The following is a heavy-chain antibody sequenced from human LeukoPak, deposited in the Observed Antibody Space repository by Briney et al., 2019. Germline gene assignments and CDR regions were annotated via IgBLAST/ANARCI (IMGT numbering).Heavy chain of an antibody. CDR1: GFTFSSYD. CDR2: IGTAGDT. J-gene: IGHJ3*02. Sequence: QSGGSLRLSCAASGFTFSSYDMHWVRQATGKGLEWVSAIGTAGDTYYPGSVKGRFTISRENAKNSLYLQMNSLRAGDTAVYYCARAKSTESWDDAFDIWGQGTMVTVSS. V-gene: IGHV3-13*01. D-gene: IGHD6-13*01. CDR3: ARAKSTESWDDAFDI.